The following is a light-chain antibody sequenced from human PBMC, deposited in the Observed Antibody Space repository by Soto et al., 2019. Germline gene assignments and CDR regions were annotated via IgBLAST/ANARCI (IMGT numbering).Light chain of an antibody. Sequence: QSVLTQPPSVSGAPGQRVTISCTGSSSNIGAGYDVHWYQQLPGTAPKLLIYGNSNRPSGVPDRFSGSKSGTSASLAITGRQAEDEADYYCQSSDSSLSGGVFGGGTKLTVL. CDR3: QSSDSSLSGGV. CDR2: GNS. V-gene: IGLV1-40*01. CDR1: SSNIGAGYD. J-gene: IGLJ3*02.